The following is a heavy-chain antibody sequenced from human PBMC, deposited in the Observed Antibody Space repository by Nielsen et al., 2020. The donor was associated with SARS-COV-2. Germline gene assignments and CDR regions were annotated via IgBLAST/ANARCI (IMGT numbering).Heavy chain of an antibody. CDR3: ARSTYYYYYMDV. Sequence: ASVKVSCKASGYTFTSYAMHWVRQAPGQRLEWMGWINAGNGNTKYSQKFQGRVTITRDTSASTAYMELSSLRSDDTAVYYCARSTYYYYYMDVWGKGTTVTVSS. J-gene: IGHJ6*03. CDR1: GYTFTSYA. V-gene: IGHV1-3*01. CDR2: INAGNGNT.